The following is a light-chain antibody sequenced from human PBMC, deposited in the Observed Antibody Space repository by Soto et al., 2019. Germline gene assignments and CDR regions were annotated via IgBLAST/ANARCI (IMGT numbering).Light chain of an antibody. J-gene: IGLJ2*01. CDR2: EVT. CDR3: SSYAGSNNLV. Sequence: QSVLTQPPSASGSPGQSFTISCTGASSDVGGYNYVSWYQQHPGKAPKLMIYEVTKRPSGVPDRFSGSKSGNTASLTVSGLQDEDEADYYCSSYAGSNNLVFGGGTK. V-gene: IGLV2-8*01. CDR1: SSDVGGYNY.